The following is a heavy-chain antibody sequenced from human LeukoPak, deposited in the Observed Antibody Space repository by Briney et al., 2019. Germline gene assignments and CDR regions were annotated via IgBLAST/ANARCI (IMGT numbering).Heavy chain of an antibody. V-gene: IGHV4-59*01. CDR3: ARKNDFEI. CDR1: GGSITTYY. D-gene: IGHD2/OR15-2a*01. CDR2: IRYSGST. J-gene: IGHJ3*02. Sequence: SETLSLTCTVSGGSITTYYWTWIRQPPGKGLEWIGYIRYSGSTNYNPSLKSRVTISVDTSKNQFSLKLSSVTAADTAVYYCARKNDFEIWGQGTLVTVSS.